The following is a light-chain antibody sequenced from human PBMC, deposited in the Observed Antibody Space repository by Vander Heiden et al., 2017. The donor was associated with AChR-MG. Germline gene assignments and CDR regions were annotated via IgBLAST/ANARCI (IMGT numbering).Light chain of an antibody. V-gene: IGLV6-57*03. CDR2: EDK. J-gene: IGLJ3*02. CDR3: QSYDRNHRV. Sequence: NFMLTQPHPVSESPGKTVTIPCSRSTGSIASASVQWYQQRPGSVPTTVIYEDKQRPSGVPDRFSGSIDRSSNSASLTISGLKTEDEAYYYCQSYDRNHRVFGGGTKLTVV. CDR1: TGSIASAS.